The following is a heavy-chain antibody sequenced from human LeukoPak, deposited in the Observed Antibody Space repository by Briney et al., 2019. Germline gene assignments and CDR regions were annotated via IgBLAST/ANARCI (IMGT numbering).Heavy chain of an antibody. CDR3: ANCKGYDFWSGDGAFDI. CDR1: GFTFSSYG. Sequence: PRGSLRLSCAASGFTFSSYGMHWVRQAPGKGLEWVAFIRYDGSNKYYADSVKGRFTISRDNSKNTLYLQMNSLRAEDTAVYYCANCKGYDFWSGDGAFDIWGQGTMVTVSS. D-gene: IGHD3-3*01. J-gene: IGHJ3*02. V-gene: IGHV3-30*02. CDR2: IRYDGSNK.